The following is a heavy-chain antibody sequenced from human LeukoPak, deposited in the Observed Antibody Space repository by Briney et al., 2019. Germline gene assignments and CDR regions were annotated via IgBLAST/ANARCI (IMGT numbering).Heavy chain of an antibody. D-gene: IGHD1-26*01. J-gene: IGHJ4*02. CDR2: FDPEDGET. Sequence: ASVKVSCTVSGHTLTELSMHWVRQAPGKGLEWMGGFDPEDGETIYAQKFQGRVTMTEDTSTDTAYMELSSLRSEDTAVYYCATASHSGSYYFYFDYWGQGTLVTVSS. CDR3: ATASHSGSYYFYFDY. CDR1: GHTLTELS. V-gene: IGHV1-24*01.